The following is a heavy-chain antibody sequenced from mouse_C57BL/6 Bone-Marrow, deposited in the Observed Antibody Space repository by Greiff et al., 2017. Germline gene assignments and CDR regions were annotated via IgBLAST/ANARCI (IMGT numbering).Heavy chain of an antibody. V-gene: IGHV5-17*01. CDR1: GFTFSDYG. CDR3: ARSVLYAMDY. CDR2: ISSGSSTI. Sequence: EVMLVESGGGLVKPGGSLKLSCAASGFTFSDYGMHWVRQAPEKGPEWVAYISSGSSTIYYADTVKGRFTISRDNAKNTLFLQMTSLRSEDTAMYYCARSVLYAMDYWGQGTSVTVSS. J-gene: IGHJ4*01.